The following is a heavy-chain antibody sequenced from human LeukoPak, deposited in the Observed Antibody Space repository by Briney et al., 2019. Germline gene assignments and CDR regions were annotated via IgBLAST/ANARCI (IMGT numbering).Heavy chain of an antibody. CDR1: GYTLTGYY. Sequence: GASVKVSCKASGYTLTGYYMHWVRQAPGQGLEWMGRINPNSGGTNYAQKFQGRVTMTRDTSISTAYMELSRLRSDDTAVYYCARDRYYYDSSGYYSCQKFDYWGQGTLVTVSS. CDR2: INPNSGGT. D-gene: IGHD3-22*01. J-gene: IGHJ4*02. V-gene: IGHV1-2*06. CDR3: ARDRYYYDSSGYYSCQKFDY.